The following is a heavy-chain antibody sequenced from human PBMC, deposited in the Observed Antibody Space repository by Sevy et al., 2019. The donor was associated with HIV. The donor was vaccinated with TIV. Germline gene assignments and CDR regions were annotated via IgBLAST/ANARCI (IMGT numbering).Heavy chain of an antibody. CDR2: TRYDGSTK. CDR1: GFTFNVYG. D-gene: IGHD6-6*01. Sequence: GGCLRLSCAASGFTFNVYGMRWVRQAPGKGLQWVAFTRYDGSTKYYADSVKGRFTISRDNSKNTLYLQMNSLRVEDTAMYYCAKDLTERYSTSSGDFDYWGQGSLVTVSS. V-gene: IGHV3-30*02. J-gene: IGHJ4*02. CDR3: AKDLTERYSTSSGDFDY.